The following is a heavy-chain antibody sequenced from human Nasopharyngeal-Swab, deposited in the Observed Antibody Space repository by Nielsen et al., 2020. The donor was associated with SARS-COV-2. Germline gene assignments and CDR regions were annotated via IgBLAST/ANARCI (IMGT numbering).Heavy chain of an antibody. V-gene: IGHV3-15*01. CDR3: TTGTGSSGGYYGMDV. CDR2: IKSKTDDGTT. D-gene: IGHD6-6*01. J-gene: IGHJ6*02. CDR1: GFTFSNAW. Sequence: GGSLRLSCAASGFTFSNAWMSWVRQAPGKGLEWVGRIKSKTDDGTTDYAAPVKGRFTISRDDSKNTLYLQMNSLKTEDTAVYYCTTGTGSSGGYYGMDVWGQGTTVTVSS.